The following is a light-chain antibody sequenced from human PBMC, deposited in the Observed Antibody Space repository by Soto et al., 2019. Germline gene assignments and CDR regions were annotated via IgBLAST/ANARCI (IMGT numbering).Light chain of an antibody. V-gene: IGKV3-11*01. Sequence: EIVLTQSPATLSLSPGERATLSCRASQSVSSYLAWYQQKPGQAPRRLIYDASNRATGIPAMFSGSGSGTDFTLTISSLEPEDFAVYYCQQRSNWLTFGGGTKVEIK. J-gene: IGKJ4*01. CDR1: QSVSSY. CDR2: DAS. CDR3: QQRSNWLT.